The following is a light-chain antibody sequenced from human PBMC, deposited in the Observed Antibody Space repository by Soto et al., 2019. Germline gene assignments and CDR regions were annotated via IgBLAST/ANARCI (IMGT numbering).Light chain of an antibody. Sequence: DIQMTQSPSTLSASVGDRVTITCRASQSISTWLAWYQQKPGKAPKLLIYKASSLESGVPSRFSGSGSGTEFTRTISSLQPDDSATYYCQQYINRWTFGQGTKVEIK. CDR1: QSISTW. CDR2: KAS. CDR3: QQYINRWT. J-gene: IGKJ1*01. V-gene: IGKV1-5*03.